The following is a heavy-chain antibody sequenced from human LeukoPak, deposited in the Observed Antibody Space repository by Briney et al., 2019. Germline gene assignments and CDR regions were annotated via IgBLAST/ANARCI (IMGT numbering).Heavy chain of an antibody. V-gene: IGHV3-21*01. CDR3: AGGSSTTSYYFDY. Sequence: GGSLRLSCAAAGFTFSSYSMNWVRQAPGKGLEWVSSISSTSSYIYYADSVKGRFTISRDNAKNSLFLQMNSLRAEDTAVYYCAGGSSTTSYYFDYWGQGTLVTVSS. CDR2: ISSTSSYI. CDR1: GFTFSSYS. J-gene: IGHJ4*02. D-gene: IGHD6-13*01.